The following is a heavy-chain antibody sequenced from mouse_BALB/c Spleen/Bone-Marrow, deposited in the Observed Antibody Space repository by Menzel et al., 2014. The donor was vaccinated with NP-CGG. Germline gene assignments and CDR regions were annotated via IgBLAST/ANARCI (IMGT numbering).Heavy chain of an antibody. D-gene: IGHD1-1*01. CDR2: FNSDGGST. J-gene: IGHJ3*01. CDR3: ARHHYGRAWFTY. V-gene: IGHV5-2*01. CDR1: DFEFPSHD. Sequence: EAQRVETRGGSVQLGGSLKLSCESNDFEFPSHDMSWVRTTPEKGLELGAAFNSDGGSTYYPDTMERRFIISRDNTKKTLYLQMSSLRSEDTALYYCARHHYGRAWFTYWGQATLATI.